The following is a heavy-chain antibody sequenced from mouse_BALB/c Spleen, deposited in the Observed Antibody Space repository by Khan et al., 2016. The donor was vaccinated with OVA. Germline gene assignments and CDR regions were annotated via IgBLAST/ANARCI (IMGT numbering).Heavy chain of an antibody. V-gene: IGHV3-1*02. J-gene: IGHJ4*01. CDR2: IYHSGSI. Sequence: EVQLQESGPDLVKPSQSLSLTCTVTGYSITSGYSWHWIRQFPGNKLEWMGYIYHSGSINYNPSLKRRSSITRDTSKNLFFLQLNSVTTEDTATYYCARDGNYMDYWGQGTSVTVSS. D-gene: IGHD2-1*01. CDR3: ARDGNYMDY. CDR1: GYSITSGYS.